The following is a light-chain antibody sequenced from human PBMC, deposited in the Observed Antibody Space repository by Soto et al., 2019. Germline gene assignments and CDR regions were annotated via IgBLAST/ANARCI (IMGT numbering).Light chain of an antibody. CDR1: SSNIGSNT. V-gene: IGLV1-44*01. CDR2: SNN. Sequence: QSVLTQPPSASGTPGQRVTISCSGSSSNIGSNTVNWSQQLPGTAPKLLIYSNNQRPSGVPDRFSGSKSRTSASLAISGLQSEDEADYYCAAWDDSLNGYVFGTGTKVTVL. CDR3: AAWDDSLNGYV. J-gene: IGLJ1*01.